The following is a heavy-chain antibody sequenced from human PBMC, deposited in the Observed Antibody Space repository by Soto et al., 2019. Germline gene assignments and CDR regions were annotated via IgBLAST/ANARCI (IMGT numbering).Heavy chain of an antibody. J-gene: IGHJ5*02. Sequence: QVQLQESGPGLVKPSETLSLTCSVSGASVSRGTYYWSWIRQSPERGLEWIAYSSYSGSTSYNPSFKSRATISVDTSKNQFSLRLRSLTAEDTAVYYCARQKSGLEFYNYFDPWGPGTLVTVSS. CDR1: GASVSRGTYY. D-gene: IGHD3-3*01. V-gene: IGHV4-61*01. CDR3: ARQKSGLEFYNYFDP. CDR2: SSYSGST.